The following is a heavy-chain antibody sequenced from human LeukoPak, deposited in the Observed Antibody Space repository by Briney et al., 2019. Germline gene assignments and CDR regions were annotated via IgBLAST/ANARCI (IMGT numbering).Heavy chain of an antibody. CDR1: GGSISSSSYY. CDR2: IYTSGST. CDR3: ARESLSTAMVRRAFDY. D-gene: IGHD5-18*01. Sequence: PSETLSLTCTVSGGSISSSSYYWGWIRQPPGKGLEWIGRIYTSGSTNYNPSLKSRVTISVDTSKNQFSLKLSSVTAADTAVYYCARESLSTAMVRRAFDYWGQGTLVTVSS. V-gene: IGHV4-61*02. J-gene: IGHJ4*02.